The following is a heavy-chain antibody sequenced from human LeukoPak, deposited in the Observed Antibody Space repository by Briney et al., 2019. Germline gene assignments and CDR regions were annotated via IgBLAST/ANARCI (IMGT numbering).Heavy chain of an antibody. D-gene: IGHD3-16*02. CDR2: IYVTGT. J-gene: IGHJ6*03. V-gene: IGHV4-59*08. CDR1: GGSISTYC. CDR3: ARHIGGGIEDMDV. Sequence: SETLSLTCTVSGGSISTYCWSWIRQPPGKGLEWIGYIYVTGTRYNPYLQSRVTISVDRSRNQFFLKMSSVTAADTAVYYCARHIGGGIEDMDVWGKGTKVIVSS.